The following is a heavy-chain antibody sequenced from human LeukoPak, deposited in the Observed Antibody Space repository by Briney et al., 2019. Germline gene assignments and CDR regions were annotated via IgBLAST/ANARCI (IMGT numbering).Heavy chain of an antibody. V-gene: IGHV4-59*01. CDR1: GASINTYF. Sequence: SETLSLTCTVSGASINTYFWSWIRQPPGKGLEWIGYVYYTGITNYNPSLKSRVSISLDTSKNQFSLRLNSVTAAETAVYYCASRLGGTTFHWGQGTLITVSS. CDR2: VYYTGIT. CDR3: ASRLGGTTFH. J-gene: IGHJ4*02. D-gene: IGHD1/OR15-1a*01.